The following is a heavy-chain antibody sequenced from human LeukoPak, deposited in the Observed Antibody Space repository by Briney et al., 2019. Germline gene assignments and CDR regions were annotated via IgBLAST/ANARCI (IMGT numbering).Heavy chain of an antibody. Sequence: GGSLRLSCAASGFTFSSYTMNWVRQPPGKGLEWVSSISSSSSYIYYADSVKGRFTISRDNAKNSLYLQMNSLRAEDTAVYYCARGKPAASLIDYWGQGTLVTVSS. CDR2: ISSSSSYI. V-gene: IGHV3-21*01. D-gene: IGHD2-2*01. CDR3: ARGKPAASLIDY. J-gene: IGHJ4*02. CDR1: GFTFSSYT.